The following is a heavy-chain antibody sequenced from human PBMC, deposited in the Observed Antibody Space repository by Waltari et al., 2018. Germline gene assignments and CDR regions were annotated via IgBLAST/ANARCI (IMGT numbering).Heavy chain of an antibody. CDR2: SYSGGRT. CDR1: GFNINYNY. CDR3: ARGETAVHDY. J-gene: IGHJ4*01. V-gene: IGHV3-53*01. Sequence: EVQLVESGGGLIQPGGSLRLSCAASGFNINYNYMTWVRQAPGTGLEWVSGSYSGGRTDDPLAMKGRGTSSRDTYKNLVFLEMKSLRAEDTAVYYCARGETAVHDYWGHGTLVTVSS. D-gene: IGHD6-6*01.